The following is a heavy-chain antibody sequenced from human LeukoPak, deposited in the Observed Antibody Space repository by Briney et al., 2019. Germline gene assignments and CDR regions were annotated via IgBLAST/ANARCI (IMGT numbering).Heavy chain of an antibody. V-gene: IGHV3-30-3*01. J-gene: IGHJ4*02. Sequence: PGRSLRLSCAASKFMFSAYNMHWVRQVPGKGLEWLAIISHDGNTGHYADSVKGRFTISRDNSKDTVDLQMNSLRADDTAVYYCARLYGGNSGYFDYWGPGTLVTVSS. CDR1: KFMFSAYN. CDR2: ISHDGNTG. D-gene: IGHD4-23*01. CDR3: ARLYGGNSGYFDY.